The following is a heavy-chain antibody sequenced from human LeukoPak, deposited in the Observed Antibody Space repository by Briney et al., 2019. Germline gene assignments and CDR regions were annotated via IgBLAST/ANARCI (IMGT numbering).Heavy chain of an antibody. Sequence: GESLKISCKGSGYSFTSYWIGWVRQMPGKGLEWMGIIYPGDSDTRYSPSFQGQVTISADKSISTAYLQWSSLKASDTAMYYCARQIGRGSLEWYDFDYWGQGTLVTVSP. CDR1: GYSFTSYW. J-gene: IGHJ4*02. V-gene: IGHV5-51*01. CDR2: IYPGDSDT. CDR3: ARQIGRGSLEWYDFDY. D-gene: IGHD3-3*01.